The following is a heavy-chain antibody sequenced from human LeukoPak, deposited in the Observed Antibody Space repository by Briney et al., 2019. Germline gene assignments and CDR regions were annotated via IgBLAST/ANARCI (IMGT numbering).Heavy chain of an antibody. CDR2: INPNSGGT. CDR3: AREIPPYYYDSSSYANWFDP. D-gene: IGHD3-22*01. Sequence: ASVKVSCKASGYTFTGYYINWVRQAPGQGLESMGWINPNSGGTNYAQKFQGRVTMTRDTSIRTAYMELSRLRSDDTAVYYCAREIPPYYYDSSSYANWFDPWGQGTLVTVSS. V-gene: IGHV1-2*02. CDR1: GYTFTGYY. J-gene: IGHJ5*02.